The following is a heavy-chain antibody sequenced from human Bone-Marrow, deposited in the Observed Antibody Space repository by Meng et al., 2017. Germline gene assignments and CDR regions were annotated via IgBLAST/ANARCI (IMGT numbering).Heavy chain of an antibody. J-gene: IGHJ5*02. D-gene: IGHD3-10*01. CDR2: IDHRGTT. CDR1: GGSFSSGGYS. Sequence: QLQLQESGSGLVKPSQTLSLPCAVSGGSFSSGGYSWSWIRQPPGKGLEWIGYIDHRGTTYYNPSLKSRVTISVDRSKNQFSLKLTSVTAADTAVYYCARDLPYASGAGGFDPWGQGTLVTVSS. V-gene: IGHV4-30-2*01. CDR3: ARDLPYASGAGGFDP.